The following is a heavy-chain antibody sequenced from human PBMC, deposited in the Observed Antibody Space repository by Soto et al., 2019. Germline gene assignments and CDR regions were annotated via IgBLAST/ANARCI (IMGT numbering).Heavy chain of an antibody. V-gene: IGHV1-69*13. D-gene: IGHD5-18*01. CDR1: GGTFSSYA. CDR2: IIPIFGTA. J-gene: IGHJ6*02. Sequence: ASVKVSCKASGGTFSSYAISWVRQAPGQGLEWMGGIIPIFGTANYAQKFQGRVTITADESTSTAYMELSSLRSEDTAVYYCARGGYSYGYTHYYYYGMDVWGQGTTVTVSS. CDR3: ARGGYSYGYTHYYYYGMDV.